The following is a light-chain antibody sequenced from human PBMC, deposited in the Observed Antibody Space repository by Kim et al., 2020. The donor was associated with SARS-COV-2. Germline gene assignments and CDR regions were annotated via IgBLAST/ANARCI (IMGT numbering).Light chain of an antibody. Sequence: GQAITISCTGTSSDVGSYNLVSWYQQHPGKAPKLMIYEVSKRPSGVSNRFSGSKSGNTASLTISGLQAEDEADYYCCSYAGSSTWVFGGGTQLTV. J-gene: IGLJ3*02. V-gene: IGLV2-23*02. CDR2: EVS. CDR1: SSDVGSYNL. CDR3: CSYAGSSTWV.